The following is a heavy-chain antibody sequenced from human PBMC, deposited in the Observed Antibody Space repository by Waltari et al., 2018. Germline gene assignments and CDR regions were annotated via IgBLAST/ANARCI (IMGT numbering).Heavy chain of an antibody. Sequence: QVQLVQSGAEVKKPGASVKVSCKVSGYTLTELSMQWVRPAPGKGLEWMGGFDPEDGETIYAQKFQGRVTMTEDTSTDTAYMELSSLRSEDTAVYYCATGFLSGATTRFDYWGQGTLVTVSS. V-gene: IGHV1-24*01. CDR3: ATGFLSGATTRFDY. CDR1: GYTLTELS. D-gene: IGHD5-12*01. J-gene: IGHJ4*02. CDR2: FDPEDGET.